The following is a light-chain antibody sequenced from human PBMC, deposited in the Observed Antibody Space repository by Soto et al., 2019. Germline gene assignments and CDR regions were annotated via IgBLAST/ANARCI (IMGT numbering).Light chain of an antibody. Sequence: QSALTQPASVSGSPGQSITISCTGTSSDVGGYNFVSWYQQHPGKAPKLMIYEVSNRPSGVPDRFSGSKSGTSASLAITGLQAEDEADYYCQSYDTTLSGSRVFGRGTKLTVL. CDR3: QSYDTTLSGSRV. CDR2: EVS. V-gene: IGLV2-14*01. CDR1: SSDVGGYNF. J-gene: IGLJ2*01.